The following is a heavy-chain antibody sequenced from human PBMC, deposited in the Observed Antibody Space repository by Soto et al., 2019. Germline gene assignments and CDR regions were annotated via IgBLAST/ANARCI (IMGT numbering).Heavy chain of an antibody. D-gene: IGHD2-8*01. CDR1: GGTFSSYA. CDR3: AREGGCTNGVCSPHYGMDV. J-gene: IGHJ6*02. CDR2: IIPIFGTA. Sequence: QVQLVQSGAEVKKPGSSVKVSCKASGGTFSSYAISWVRQAPGQGLEWMGGIIPIFGTANYEQKFQGRVTITADKSTSTPYMELSSLRSEDTAVYYCAREGGCTNGVCSPHYGMDVWGQGTTVTVSS. V-gene: IGHV1-69*06.